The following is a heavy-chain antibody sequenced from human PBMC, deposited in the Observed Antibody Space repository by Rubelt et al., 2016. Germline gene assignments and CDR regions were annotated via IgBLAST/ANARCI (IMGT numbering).Heavy chain of an antibody. D-gene: IGHD1-1*01. CDR1: GGSVTSYF. V-gene: IGHV4-59*02. J-gene: IGHJ3*02. CDR3: ARGRDDWNDDYAYDI. CDR2: FSYRGGT. Sequence: QVQLQESGPGLVKPSETLSLTCTVPGGSVTSYFWNWIRQSPGKGLEWIGFFSYRGGTIYNPSLSSLVNSSVAPSKSQFSLTLSSVTAADTAVYFCARGRDDWNDDYAYDIWGEGTRVTVSS.